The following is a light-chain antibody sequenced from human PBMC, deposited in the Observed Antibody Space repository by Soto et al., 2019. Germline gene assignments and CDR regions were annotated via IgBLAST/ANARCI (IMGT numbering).Light chain of an antibody. Sequence: DIQMTQSPSSLSASVGDRVTITCRASQSISSYLNWYQQKPGQALRLLIYGTSSLQSGVPARFSGSGSGTDFTLTISSLQPEDFATYYCQQSYTTPRTFGQGTKVDI. J-gene: IGKJ1*01. V-gene: IGKV1-39*01. CDR3: QQSYTTPRT. CDR1: QSISSY. CDR2: GTS.